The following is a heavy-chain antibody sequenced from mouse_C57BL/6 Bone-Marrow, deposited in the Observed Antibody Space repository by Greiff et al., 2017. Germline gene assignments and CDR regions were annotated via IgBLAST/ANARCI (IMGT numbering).Heavy chain of an antibody. D-gene: IGHD1-1*01. Sequence: QVQLQQSGAELVRPGTSVQVSCQASGYAFTNFLIEWVKQRPGPGLEWIGVINPGRGGTNYTEKIKGTATLTADKSSSTAYMQLSGLTAEDSAVYVCAREEYYGSSYWYFDVWGTGTTVTVSS. J-gene: IGHJ1*03. V-gene: IGHV1-54*01. CDR2: INPGRGGT. CDR1: GYAFTNFL. CDR3: AREEYYGSSYWYFDV.